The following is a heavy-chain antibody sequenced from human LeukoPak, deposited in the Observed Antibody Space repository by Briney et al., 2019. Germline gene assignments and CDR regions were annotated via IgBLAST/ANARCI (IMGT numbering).Heavy chain of an antibody. CDR3: ARWDDSAWAFGN. V-gene: IGHV4-59*08. CDR2: IPHSGTT. D-gene: IGHD6-19*01. CDR1: GGSISTYS. J-gene: IGHJ4*02. Sequence: PSETLSLTCIVSGGSISTYSWNWIRQSPGKGLEWVGYIPHSGTTSYDSYFRSRVTISVDTSNNQLSLKLTSVTAADTAVYYCARWDDSAWAFGNWGPGTLVTVSS.